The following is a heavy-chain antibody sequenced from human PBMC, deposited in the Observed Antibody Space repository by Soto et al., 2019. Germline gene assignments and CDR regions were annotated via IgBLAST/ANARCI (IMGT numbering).Heavy chain of an antibody. CDR3: ARGLSSGPQEYFEY. J-gene: IGHJ4*02. CDR2: IYYSGST. CDR1: GGSISSGDYY. D-gene: IGHD6-19*01. Sequence: SETLSLTCTVSGGSISSGDYYWSWIRQPPGKGLEWIGYIYYSGSTYYNPSLKSRVTISVDTSKNQFSLKLSSVTAADTAVYYCARGLSSGPQEYFEYWGQGTLVTVSS. V-gene: IGHV4-30-4*01.